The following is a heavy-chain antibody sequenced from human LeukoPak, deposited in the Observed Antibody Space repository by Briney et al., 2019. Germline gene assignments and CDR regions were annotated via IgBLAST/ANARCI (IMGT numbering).Heavy chain of an antibody. V-gene: IGHV4-30-2*01. J-gene: IGHJ5*02. CDR1: GGYISSGGYS. D-gene: IGHD2-2*01. Sequence: SETLSLTCTVSGGYISSGGYSWSWIRQPPGKGLEWIGYIYHSGSTYYNPSLKSRVTISVDRSKNQFSLKLSSVTAADTAVYYCARGTVPAAPGFGPWGQGTLVTVSS. CDR3: ARGTVPAAPGFGP. CDR2: IYHSGST.